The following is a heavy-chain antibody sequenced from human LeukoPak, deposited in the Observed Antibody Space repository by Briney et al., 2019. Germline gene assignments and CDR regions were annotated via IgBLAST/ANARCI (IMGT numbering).Heavy chain of an antibody. V-gene: IGHV1-46*01. D-gene: IGHD6-19*01. CDR3: AREEPRGIAVAGTVWFDP. J-gene: IGHJ5*02. CDR1: GYTFTSYD. Sequence: ASVKVSCKASGYTFTSYDINWVRQATGQGLEWMGIINPSGGSTSYAQKFQGRVTMTRDTSTSTVYMELSSLRSEDTAVYYCAREEPRGIAVAGTVWFDPWGQGTLVTVSS. CDR2: INPSGGST.